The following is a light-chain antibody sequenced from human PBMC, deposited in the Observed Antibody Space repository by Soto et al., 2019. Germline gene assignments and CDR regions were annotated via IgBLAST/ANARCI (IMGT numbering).Light chain of an antibody. V-gene: IGKV3-20*01. CDR3: QQYGTSPWT. Sequence: EIVLTQSPGTLSLSPGERATLSCRASQNVGSNYLAWYQQKPGQAPRLLIYGTSSRATGIPDRFSGSGSGPDFTLTISRLEPEDFAVYYCQQYGTSPWTFGQGTKVEIK. CDR1: QNVGSNY. CDR2: GTS. J-gene: IGKJ1*01.